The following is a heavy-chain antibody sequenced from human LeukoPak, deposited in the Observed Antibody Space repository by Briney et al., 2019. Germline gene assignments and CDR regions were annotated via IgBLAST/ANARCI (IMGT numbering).Heavy chain of an antibody. D-gene: IGHD3-22*01. CDR1: GDSISSGDYY. CDR2: INHSGST. V-gene: IGHV4-30-4*01. J-gene: IGHJ4*02. Sequence: SQTLSLTCTVSGDSISSGDYYWSWIRQPPGKGLEWIGEINHSGSTNYNPSLKSRVTISVDTSKNQFSLKLSSVTAADTAVYYCARFARYYYDSSGYYYLDYWGQGTLVTVSS. CDR3: ARFARYYYDSSGYYYLDY.